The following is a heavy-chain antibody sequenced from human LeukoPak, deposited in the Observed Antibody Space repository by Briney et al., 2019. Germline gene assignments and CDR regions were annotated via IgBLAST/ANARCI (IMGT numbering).Heavy chain of an antibody. CDR2: ISGSGGST. J-gene: IGHJ5*02. CDR3: QKPEYDILTGLRPFDP. V-gene: IGHV3-23*01. CDR1: GFTFSSYA. Sequence: GGSLRLSCAASGFTFSSYAMSWLRQAPGKGLEWVSAISGSGGSTYYAASVKGRFTISRDNSKNTLYLQMNSLRAEDTVLFYWQKPEYDILTGLRPFDPWGQGTLVTVSS. D-gene: IGHD3-9*01.